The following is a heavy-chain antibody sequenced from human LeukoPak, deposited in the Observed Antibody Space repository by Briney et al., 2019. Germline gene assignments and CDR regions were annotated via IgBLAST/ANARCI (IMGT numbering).Heavy chain of an antibody. J-gene: IGHJ4*02. V-gene: IGHV4-59*01. CDR2: IYYSGST. CDR3: ARRATRGVYFDY. D-gene: IGHD5-12*01. Sequence: LETLSLTCTVSGGSISSYYWSWIRQPPGKGLEWIGYIYYSGSTNYNPSLKSRVTISVDTSKNQFSLKLSSVTAADTAVYYCARRATRGVYFDYWGQGALVTVSS. CDR1: GGSISSYY.